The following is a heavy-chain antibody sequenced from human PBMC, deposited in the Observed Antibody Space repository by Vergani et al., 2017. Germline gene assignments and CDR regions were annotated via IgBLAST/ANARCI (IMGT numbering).Heavy chain of an antibody. CDR3: AKEYSGGWPPLFEDY. CDR2: ISYDGSNK. Sequence: QVQLVESGGGVVQPGRSLRLSCAASGFTFSSYGMHWVRQAPGKGLEWVAVISYDGSNKYYADSVKGRFTISRDNSKNTLYLQMNSLRAEDTAVYYCAKEYSGGWPPLFEDYWGEGSLVTGSA. D-gene: IGHD6-19*01. J-gene: IGHJ4*02. CDR1: GFTFSSYG. V-gene: IGHV3-30*18.